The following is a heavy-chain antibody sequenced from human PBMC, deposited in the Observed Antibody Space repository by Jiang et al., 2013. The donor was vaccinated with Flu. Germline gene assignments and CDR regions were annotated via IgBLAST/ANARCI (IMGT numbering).Heavy chain of an antibody. Sequence: GPGLVKPSGTLSLTCAVSGGSINSPNWWTWFRQPPGKGLEWIGEIYHTGSINYNPSLKSRVTISMDESSDHFSLKLRSVTAADTAVYFCASDPYVGSGSYYRARFDHWGQGTLVTVSS. V-gene: IGHV4-4*02. CDR1: GGSINSPNW. CDR2: IYHTGSI. J-gene: IGHJ4*02. D-gene: IGHD3-10*01. CDR3: ASDPYVGSGSYYRARFDH.